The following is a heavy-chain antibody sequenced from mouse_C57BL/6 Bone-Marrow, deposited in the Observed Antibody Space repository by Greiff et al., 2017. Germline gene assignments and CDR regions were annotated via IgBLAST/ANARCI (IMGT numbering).Heavy chain of an antibody. D-gene: IGHD1-2*01. CDR2: IYPGDGDT. J-gene: IGHJ2*01. CDR1: GYAFSSSW. CDR3: ARRYYGRRVFDY. V-gene: IGHV1-82*01. Sequence: QVQLQQSGPELVKPGASVKISCKASGYAFSSSWMNWVKQRPGKGLEWIGRIYPGDGDTNYNGKFKGKATLTADKSSSTAYMQLSSLTSEDSAVYFCARRYYGRRVFDYWGQGTTLTVSS.